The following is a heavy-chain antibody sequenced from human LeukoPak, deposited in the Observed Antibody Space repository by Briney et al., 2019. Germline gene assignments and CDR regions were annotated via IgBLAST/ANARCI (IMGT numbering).Heavy chain of an antibody. D-gene: IGHD2-2*02. CDR1: GYTFTSYG. CDR3: ARGTPQGVVVPAAIWDAFDI. V-gene: IGHV1-18*01. J-gene: IGHJ3*02. CDR2: ISAYNGNT. Sequence: GASVKVSCKASGYTFTSYGISWVRQAPGQGLEWMGWISAYNGNTNYAQKLQGRVTMTTDTSTSTAYMELSRLRSDDTAVYYCARGTPQGVVVPAAIWDAFDIWGQGTMVAVSS.